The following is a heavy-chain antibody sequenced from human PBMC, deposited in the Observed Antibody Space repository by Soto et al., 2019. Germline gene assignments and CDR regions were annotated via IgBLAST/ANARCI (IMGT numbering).Heavy chain of an antibody. J-gene: IGHJ4*02. Sequence: QVQLVESWGGVVQPGRSLRLSCAASGFIFSNYAMHWVRQAPGQGLEWVALIWSDGSYENYAESVKGRFTISRDNSKNTLYVQMNSLRVEDTAVYFCARGTGSGSFLIDYWGQGTLVTVSS. CDR2: IWSDGSYE. D-gene: IGHD3-10*01. V-gene: IGHV3-33*01. CDR1: GFIFSNYA. CDR3: ARGTGSGSFLIDY.